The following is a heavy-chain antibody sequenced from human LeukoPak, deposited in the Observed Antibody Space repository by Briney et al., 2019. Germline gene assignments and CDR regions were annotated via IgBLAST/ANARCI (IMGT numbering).Heavy chain of an antibody. CDR3: AKTGTTGTTVSFDY. CDR2: IIPIFGTA. V-gene: IGHV1-69*01. Sequence: ASVKVSCKASGGTFSSYAISWVRQAPGQGLEWMGGIIPIFGTANYAQKFQGRVTITADESTSTAYMELNSLRAEDTAVYYCAKTGTTGTTVSFDYWGQGTLVTVSS. D-gene: IGHD1-1*01. CDR1: GGTFSSYA. J-gene: IGHJ4*02.